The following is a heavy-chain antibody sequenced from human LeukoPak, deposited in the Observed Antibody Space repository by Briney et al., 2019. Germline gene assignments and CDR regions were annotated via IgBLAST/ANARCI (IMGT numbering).Heavy chain of an antibody. J-gene: IGHJ6*03. CDR1: GGTFSSYA. CDR2: IIPIFGTA. CDR3: ARGSSGYYYYYYMDV. Sequence: SVKVSCKASGGTFSSYAISWVRQAPGQGLEWMGGIIPIFGTANSAQKFQGRVTITTDESTSTAYMELSSLRSEDTAVYYCARGSSGYYYYYYMDVWGKGTTVTVSS. D-gene: IGHD6-6*01. V-gene: IGHV1-69*05.